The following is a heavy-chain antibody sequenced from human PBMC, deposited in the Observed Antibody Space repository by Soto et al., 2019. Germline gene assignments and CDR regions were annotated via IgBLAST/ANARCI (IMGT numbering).Heavy chain of an antibody. V-gene: IGHV1-3*01. CDR1: GYTFTSYA. Sequence: GASVKVSCKASGYTFTSYAMHWVRQAPGQRLEWMGWINAGNGNTKYSQKFQGRVTITRDTSASTAYMELSSLRSEDTAVYYCARLAAGRMNAFDIWGQGTMVTVSS. D-gene: IGHD6-13*01. CDR2: INAGNGNT. CDR3: ARLAAGRMNAFDI. J-gene: IGHJ3*02.